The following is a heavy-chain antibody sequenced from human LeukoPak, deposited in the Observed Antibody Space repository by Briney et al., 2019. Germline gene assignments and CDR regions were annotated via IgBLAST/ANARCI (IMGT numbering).Heavy chain of an antibody. D-gene: IGHD2-15*01. CDR1: GFTFSSYE. CDR2: ISTGGRTI. Sequence: PGRSLRLSCAASGFTFSSYEMNWVRQAPGTGLEWVSYISTGGRTIYYADSVKGRFTISRDNAKNSLYLQMNSLRAEDTAVYYCARAPYCSGGSCYFDYWGQGTLVTVSS. V-gene: IGHV3-48*03. J-gene: IGHJ4*02. CDR3: ARAPYCSGGSCYFDY.